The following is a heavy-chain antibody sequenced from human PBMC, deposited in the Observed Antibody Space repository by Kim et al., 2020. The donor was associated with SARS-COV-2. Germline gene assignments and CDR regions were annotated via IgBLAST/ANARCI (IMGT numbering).Heavy chain of an antibody. CDR1: GGSISSSSYY. Sequence: SETLSLTCTVSGGSISSSSYYWGWIRQPPGKGLEWIGSIYYSGSTYYNPSLKSRVTISVDTSKNQFSLKLSSVTAADTAVYYCARDYGFDYWGQGTLVTVSS. J-gene: IGHJ4*02. V-gene: IGHV4-39*02. CDR2: IYYSGST. CDR3: ARDYGFDY. D-gene: IGHD3-10*01.